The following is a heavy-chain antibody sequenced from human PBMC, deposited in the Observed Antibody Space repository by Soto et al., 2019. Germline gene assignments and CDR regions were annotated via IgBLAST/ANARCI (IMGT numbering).Heavy chain of an antibody. CDR2: ISAHNGNT. D-gene: IGHD1-20*01. CDR1: GYTFTSYG. J-gene: IGHJ4*02. Sequence: QVQLVQSGAEVKKPGASVKVSCKASGYTFTSYGISWVRQAPGQGLEWMGWISAHNGNTNNAQKLQGRVTMTTDTSTSTAYMDLTSLRSDDTPVYYCAVVYHSCHALDYSRQRTLVTVSS. V-gene: IGHV1-18*01. CDR3: AVVYHSCHALDY.